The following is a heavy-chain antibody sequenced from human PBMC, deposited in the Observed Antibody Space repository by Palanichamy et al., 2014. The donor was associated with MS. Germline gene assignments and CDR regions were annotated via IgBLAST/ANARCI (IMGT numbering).Heavy chain of an antibody. J-gene: IGHJ4*02. Sequence: EVQLVESGGGLVKPGGSLRLSCAASGFTFSSYSMNWVRQAPGKGLEWVSSISSSSSYIYYADSVKGRFTISRDNVKNSLYLQMNSLRAEDTAVYYCARDLGTGYSSSRGYWGQGTLVTVSS. CDR3: ARDLGTGYSSSRGY. V-gene: IGHV3-21*01. CDR2: ISSSSSYI. D-gene: IGHD6-13*01. CDR1: GFTFSSYS.